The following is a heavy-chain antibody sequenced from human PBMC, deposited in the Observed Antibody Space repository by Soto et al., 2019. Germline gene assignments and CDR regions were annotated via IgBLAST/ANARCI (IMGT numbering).Heavy chain of an antibody. J-gene: IGHJ4*02. D-gene: IGHD3-3*01. Sequence: LRLSCAASGFTFSSYGMHWVRQAPGKGLEWVAVISYDGSNKYYADSVKGRFTISRDNSKNTLYLQMNSLRAEDTAVYYCAKSIFWSGYHYFDYWGQGTLVTVSS. V-gene: IGHV3-30*18. CDR2: ISYDGSNK. CDR1: GFTFSSYG. CDR3: AKSIFWSGYHYFDY.